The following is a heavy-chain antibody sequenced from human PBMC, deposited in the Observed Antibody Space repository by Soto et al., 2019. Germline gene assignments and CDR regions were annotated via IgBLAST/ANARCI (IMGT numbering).Heavy chain of an antibody. D-gene: IGHD3-9*01. V-gene: IGHV1-69*13. CDR3: ARLAYYDILTGHTQGSDY. Sequence: ASVKVSCKASGGTFSSYAISCVRQAPGQGLEWMGGIIPIFGTANYAQKFQGRVTITADESTSTAYMELSSLRSEDTAVYYCARLAYYDILTGHTQGSDYWGQGTLVTVSS. CDR1: GGTFSSYA. CDR2: IIPIFGTA. J-gene: IGHJ4*02.